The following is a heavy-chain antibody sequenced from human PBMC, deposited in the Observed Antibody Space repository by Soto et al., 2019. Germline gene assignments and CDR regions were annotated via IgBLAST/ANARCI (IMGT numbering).Heavy chain of an antibody. J-gene: IGHJ3*02. CDR1: GFTFSNAW. CDR2: IKSKTDGGTT. V-gene: IGHV3-15*01. Sequence: PGGSLRLSCAASGFTFSNAWMSWVRQAPGKGLEWVGRIKSKTDGGTTDYAAPVKGRFTISRDDSKNTLYLQMNSLKTEDTAVYYCTTAGYCRSTSCYPNVIDIWGQGTMVTVSS. D-gene: IGHD2-2*01. CDR3: TTAGYCRSTSCYPNVIDI.